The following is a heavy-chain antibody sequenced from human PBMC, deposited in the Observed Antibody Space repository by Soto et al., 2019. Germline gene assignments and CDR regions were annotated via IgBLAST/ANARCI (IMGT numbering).Heavy chain of an antibody. J-gene: IGHJ4*02. D-gene: IGHD3-22*01. Sequence: GGSLRLSCAASGFSFSSYGMHWVRQEPGKGLEWVAVIWHDGSYKYYADSVKGRFTISRDNSKNTLYLQMNSLRAEDTAVYYCAKNPGYYYDSTGYHFDYWGQGTLVTVSS. CDR2: IWHDGSYK. CDR3: AKNPGYYYDSTGYHFDY. CDR1: GFSFSSYG. V-gene: IGHV3-33*06.